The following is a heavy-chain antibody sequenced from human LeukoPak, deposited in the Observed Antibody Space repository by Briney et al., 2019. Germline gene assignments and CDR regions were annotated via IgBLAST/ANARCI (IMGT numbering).Heavy chain of an antibody. V-gene: IGHV4-34*01. CDR1: GGSFSGYY. Sequence: SETLSLTCAVYGGSFSGYYWSWIRQPPGKGLEWIGEINHSGSTNYNPSLKSRVTISVDTSKNQFSLKLSSVTAADTAVYYCARGQYYDYVWGGYRYNWFDPWGQGTLVTVSS. J-gene: IGHJ5*02. CDR3: ARGQYYDYVWGGYRYNWFDP. D-gene: IGHD3-16*02. CDR2: INHSGST.